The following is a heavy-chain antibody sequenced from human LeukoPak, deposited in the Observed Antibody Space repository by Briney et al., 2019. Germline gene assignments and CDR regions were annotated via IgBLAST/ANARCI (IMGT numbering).Heavy chain of an antibody. D-gene: IGHD6-13*01. CDR2: ISYDGSNK. J-gene: IGHJ4*02. CDR1: GFTFSRYA. V-gene: IGHV3-30*04. Sequence: GGSLRLSCAASGFTFSRYAMHWVRQAPGKGLEWVAVISYDGSNKYYADSVKGQFTISRDNSKNTLYLQMNSLRAEDTAVYYCHFLAAAGTPFDYWGQGTLVTVSS. CDR3: HFLAAAGTPFDY.